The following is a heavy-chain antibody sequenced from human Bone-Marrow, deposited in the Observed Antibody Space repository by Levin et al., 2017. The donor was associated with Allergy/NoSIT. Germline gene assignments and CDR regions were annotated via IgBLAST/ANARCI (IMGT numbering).Heavy chain of an antibody. CDR2: SYTSGNI. CDR1: GVSITSGSYY. V-gene: IGHV4-61*09. D-gene: IGHD2-21*01. CDR3: ARVLKYSCYCTDV. J-gene: IGHJ6*03. Sequence: SETLSLTCTVSGVSITSGSYYWSWIRQPAGKGLEWIGHSYTSGNITYNPSLKSRATITLDTSKNQFSLKLSPVTAAHTVVYYCARVLKYSCYCTDVWGKGTMVTVSS.